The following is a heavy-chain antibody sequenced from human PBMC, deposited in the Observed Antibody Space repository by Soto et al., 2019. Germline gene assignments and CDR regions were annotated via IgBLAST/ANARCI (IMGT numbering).Heavy chain of an antibody. CDR3: ASTYGKMADDAFDI. Sequence: SVKVSCKASGGTFSRYTISWVRQAPGQGLEWMGRIIPILGIANYAQKFQGRVTITADKSTSTAYMELSSLRSEDTAVYYCASTYGKMADDAFDIWGQGTMVTVSS. CDR2: IIPILGIA. D-gene: IGHD3-16*01. J-gene: IGHJ3*02. CDR1: GGTFSRYT. V-gene: IGHV1-69*02.